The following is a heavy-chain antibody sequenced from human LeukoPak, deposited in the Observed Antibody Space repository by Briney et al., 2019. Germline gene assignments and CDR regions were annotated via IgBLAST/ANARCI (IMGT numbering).Heavy chain of an antibody. V-gene: IGHV1-2*02. J-gene: IGHJ4*02. D-gene: IGHD6-13*01. Sequence: ASVKVSCKASGYTFTGYYMHWVRQAPGQGLEWMGWINPNSGGTNCAQKFQGRVTMTRDTSISTAYMELSRLRSDDTAVYYCTTGDSSSWYYFDYWGQGTLVTVSS. CDR2: INPNSGGT. CDR3: TTGDSSSWYYFDY. CDR1: GYTFTGYY.